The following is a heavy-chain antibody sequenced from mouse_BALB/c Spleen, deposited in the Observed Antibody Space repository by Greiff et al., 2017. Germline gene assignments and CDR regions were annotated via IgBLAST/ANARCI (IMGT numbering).Heavy chain of an antibody. J-gene: IGHJ4*01. CDR3: APYYYGSSYGAMDY. CDR2: IDPENGNT. D-gene: IGHD1-1*01. Sequence: VQLKQSGAELVRPGALVKLSCKASGFNIKDYYMHWVKQRPEQGLEWIGWIDPENGNTIYDPKFQGKASITADTSSNTAYLQLSSLTSEDTAVYYCAPYYYGSSYGAMDYWGQGTSVTVSS. V-gene: IGHV14-1*02. CDR1: GFNIKDYY.